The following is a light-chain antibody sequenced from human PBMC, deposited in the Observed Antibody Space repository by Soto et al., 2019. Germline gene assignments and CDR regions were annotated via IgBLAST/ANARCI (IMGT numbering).Light chain of an antibody. Sequence: QSALTQPPSASGTPGQRVTISCSTSSSNIGGNTVNWYQQVPGTAPKLLIYSYDQRPSGVPDRFSGSKSGTSASLAISGLQSEDEADYYCAAWDASLNGDVFGTGTKLTVL. CDR3: AAWDASLNGDV. V-gene: IGLV1-44*01. J-gene: IGLJ1*01. CDR2: SYD. CDR1: SSNIGGNT.